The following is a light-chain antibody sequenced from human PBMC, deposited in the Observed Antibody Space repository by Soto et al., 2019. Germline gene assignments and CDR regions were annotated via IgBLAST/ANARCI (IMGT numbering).Light chain of an antibody. CDR1: QSVGRDY. J-gene: IGKJ5*01. CDR2: DAS. V-gene: IGKV3-20*01. Sequence: EIVLTQFPGTLSLSPGERATLSCRASQSVGRDYLAWFQQKRGQAPRPLIYDASSRATGIPDRFSGSGSGTDFTLTISRLEPEDFAVYYCQQYAASPITFGQGTRLEIK. CDR3: QQYAASPIT.